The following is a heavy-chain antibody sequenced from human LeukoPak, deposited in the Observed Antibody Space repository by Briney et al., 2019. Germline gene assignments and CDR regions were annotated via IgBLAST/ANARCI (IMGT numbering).Heavy chain of an antibody. Sequence: GGSLRLSCAASGLTFSAYWMSWVRQAPGKGLEWVASISQDGSEKNYVDSVKGRFTISRDHARNSLYLQMNSLRAEDTAVYYCVRGTLRYTDTWGQGTLVTVSS. CDR1: GLTFSAYW. J-gene: IGHJ5*02. CDR2: ISQDGSEK. CDR3: VRGTLRYTDT. D-gene: IGHD3-9*01. V-gene: IGHV3-7*04.